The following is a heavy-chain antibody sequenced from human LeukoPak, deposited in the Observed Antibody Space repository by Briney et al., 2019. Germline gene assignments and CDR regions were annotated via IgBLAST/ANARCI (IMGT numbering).Heavy chain of an antibody. D-gene: IGHD2-15*01. CDR2: INPNGGGT. CDR3: ARDTCNGGSCFNWFDP. J-gene: IGHJ5*02. V-gene: IGHV1-2*02. Sequence: ASVKVSCKASGYTFTDYYMHWVRQAAGQGLEWMGWINPNGGGTKYAQKFQGRVTMTGETSISTAYMELSSLAYDDTAVYYCARDTCNGGSCFNWFDPWGQGTLVTVSS. CDR1: GYTFTDYY.